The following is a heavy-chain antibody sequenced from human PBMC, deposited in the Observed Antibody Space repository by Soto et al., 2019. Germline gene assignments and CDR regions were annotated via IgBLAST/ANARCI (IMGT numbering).Heavy chain of an antibody. J-gene: IGHJ3*01. CDR1: GFTFSSYS. V-gene: IGHV3-23*01. Sequence: GGSLILSCAASGFTFSSYSMSWVRQAPGKGLEWVSAISGSGGSTYYADSVKGRFTISRDNSKNTLYLQMNSLRAEDTAVYYCAKTRMWAPPTSLGEWGQGTMVTVSS. CDR3: AKTRMWAPPTSLGE. D-gene: IGHD3-10*01. CDR2: ISGSGGST.